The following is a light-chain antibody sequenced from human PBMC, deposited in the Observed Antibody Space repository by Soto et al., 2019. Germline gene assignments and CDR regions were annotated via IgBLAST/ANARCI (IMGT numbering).Light chain of an antibody. CDR2: GNN. J-gene: IGLJ3*02. V-gene: IGLV1-44*01. CDR3: ATWDNILNGML. Sequence: QSVLTQPPSASGTPGQRVTISCSGSTSNIGSRNVNWYQQLPGTAPKLLIYGNNQRPQGVPDRISGSKSGTSASLAISGLHSEDDADYYCATWDNILNGMLFGGGTKLTVL. CDR1: TSNIGSRN.